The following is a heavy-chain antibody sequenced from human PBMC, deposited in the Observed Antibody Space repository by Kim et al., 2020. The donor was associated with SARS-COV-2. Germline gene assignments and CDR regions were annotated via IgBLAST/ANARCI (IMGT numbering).Heavy chain of an antibody. CDR1: GVSISSHY. J-gene: IGHJ6*03. CDR3: ATTDDFWIGFPTYMDV. CDR2: MYSGGAT. D-gene: IGHD3-3*01. V-gene: IGHV4-59*11. Sequence: SETLSLTCTVSGVSISSHYWSWIRQPPGKGLEWMGYMYSGGATRYNPFLKSRITISGDTSQNQFSLTFMSVTAADTAVYYCATTDDFWIGFPTYMDVWG.